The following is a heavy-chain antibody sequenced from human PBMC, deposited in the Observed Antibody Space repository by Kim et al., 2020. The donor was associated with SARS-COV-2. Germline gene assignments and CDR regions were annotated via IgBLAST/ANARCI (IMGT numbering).Heavy chain of an antibody. J-gene: IGHJ5*02. CDR3: ARDTPLCSSTSCYHNWFDP. D-gene: IGHD2-2*01. V-gene: IGHV4-59*01. CDR1: GGSISSYY. Sequence: SETLSLTCTVSGGSISSYYWSWIRQPPGKGLEWIGYIYYSVSTNYNPSLKNRVTLSVDTSKNQFSLHLTSVTAADTAVYYCARDTPLCSSTSCYHNWFDP. CDR2: IYYSVST.